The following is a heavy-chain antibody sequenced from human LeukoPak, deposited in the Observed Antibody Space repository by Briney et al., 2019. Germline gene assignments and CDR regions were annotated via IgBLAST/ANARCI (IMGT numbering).Heavy chain of an antibody. CDR3: ARTGINPDY. CDR1: GGSISSYY. D-gene: IGHD2-8*02. CDR2: IYYSGST. V-gene: IGHV4-59*12. J-gene: IGHJ4*02. Sequence: SETLSLTCTVSGGSISSYYWSWIRQPPGKGLEWIGYIYYSGSTNYSPSLKSRVTISVDTSKNQFSLKLSSVTAADTAVYYCARTGINPDYWGQGTLVTVSS.